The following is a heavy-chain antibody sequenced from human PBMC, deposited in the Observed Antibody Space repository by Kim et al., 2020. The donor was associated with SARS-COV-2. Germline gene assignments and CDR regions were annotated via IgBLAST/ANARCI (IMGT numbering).Heavy chain of an antibody. V-gene: IGHV4-59*01. Sequence: SETLSLTCTVSGGSISPYSWTWTRQPPGKGLEWIGNIYYTGSTNYNPSLKSRVTISVDMSKNQFSLKLNSVTAADTAVYYCARGRYCDYWGQGTLVTVSS. J-gene: IGHJ4*02. D-gene: IGHD1-20*01. CDR3: ARGRYCDY. CDR2: IYYTGST. CDR1: GGSISPYS.